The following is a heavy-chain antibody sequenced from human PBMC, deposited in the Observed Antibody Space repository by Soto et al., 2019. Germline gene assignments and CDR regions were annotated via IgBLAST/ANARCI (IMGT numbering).Heavy chain of an antibody. V-gene: IGHV1-69*13. D-gene: IGHD5-12*01. Sequence: SVKVSCKASGGTFSSYAISWVRQAPGQGLEWMGGIIPIFGTANYAQKFQGRVTITADESTSTAYMELSSLRSEDTAVYYCAGGVSVATMPFGCWGQGNRVAVSS. CDR2: IIPIFGTA. CDR3: AGGVSVATMPFGC. J-gene: IGHJ4*02. CDR1: GGTFSSYA.